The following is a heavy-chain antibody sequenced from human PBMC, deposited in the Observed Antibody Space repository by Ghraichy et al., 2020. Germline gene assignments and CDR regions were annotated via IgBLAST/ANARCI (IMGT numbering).Heavy chain of an antibody. J-gene: IGHJ4*02. CDR2: ISGSGGST. Sequence: GESLNISCAASGFTFSSYAMSWVRQAPGKGLEWVSAISGSGGSTYYADSVKGLFTISRDNSKNTLYLQMNSLRAEDTAVYYCAKDHDSGSYNDGYWGQGTLVTVSS. D-gene: IGHD1-26*01. CDR3: AKDHDSGSYNDGY. V-gene: IGHV3-23*01. CDR1: GFTFSSYA.